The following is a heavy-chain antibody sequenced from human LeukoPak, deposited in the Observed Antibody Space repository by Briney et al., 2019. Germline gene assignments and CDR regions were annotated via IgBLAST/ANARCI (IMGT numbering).Heavy chain of an antibody. CDR1: GFTFSNYW. CDR3: ARDYGDSY. V-gene: IGHV3-7*04. J-gene: IGHJ4*02. Sequence: GGSLRLSCAASGFTFSNYWMTWVRQAPGKGLEWVANIKPDGSAQYYVDSVKGRFTISRDNAKNSVYLQMSSLRAEDTAVYYCARDYGDSYWGQGALVTVSS. CDR2: IKPDGSAQ. D-gene: IGHD4-17*01.